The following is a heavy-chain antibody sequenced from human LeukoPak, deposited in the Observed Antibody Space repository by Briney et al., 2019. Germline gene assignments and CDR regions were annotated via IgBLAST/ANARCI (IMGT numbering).Heavy chain of an antibody. D-gene: IGHD2-21*02. CDR3: AREPLGCGGDCHFDY. V-gene: IGHV1-69*15. J-gene: IGHJ4*02. CDR1: GGTLSSYA. CDR2: IIPIYDPV. Sequence: SVKVSCKASGGTLSSYAFSWMRQAPGQGLEWMGRIIPIYDPVDYAQRFQGRVAITADESTNTVYMELNSLTFEDTAVYYCAREPLGCGGDCHFDYWGQGTLVTVSS.